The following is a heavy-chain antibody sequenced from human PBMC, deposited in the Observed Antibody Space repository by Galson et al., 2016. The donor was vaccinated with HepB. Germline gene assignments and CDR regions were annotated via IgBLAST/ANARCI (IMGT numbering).Heavy chain of an antibody. V-gene: IGHV4-39*01. CDR3: VSQIQGIARDVDY. D-gene: IGHD3-10*01. CDR1: GGSFTSSSYY. J-gene: IGHJ4*02. Sequence: SETLSLTCSVSGGSFTSSSYYWGWIRQPPGGGLEWIGSVYYGGSPYYNPSLKSRVTISVDTSKNQFSLNLNSVTAADTAVYYCVSQIQGIARDVDYWGQGSLVTVS. CDR2: VYYGGSP.